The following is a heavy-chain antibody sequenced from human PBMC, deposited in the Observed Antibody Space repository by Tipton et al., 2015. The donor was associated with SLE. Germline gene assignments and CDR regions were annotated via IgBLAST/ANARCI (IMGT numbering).Heavy chain of an antibody. CDR2: IFYTGST. J-gene: IGHJ4*02. CDR3: TRVHRIAEGGIED. CDR1: GGSITSYY. D-gene: IGHD6-13*01. Sequence: TLSLTCTVSGGSITSYYWSWIRQPPGKGLEWIGNIFYTGSTSYNPSLKSRVTISVDTSKNQFSLKLSSVSAADMAVYYCTRVHRIAEGGIEDWGQGALVTVSP. V-gene: IGHV4-59*12.